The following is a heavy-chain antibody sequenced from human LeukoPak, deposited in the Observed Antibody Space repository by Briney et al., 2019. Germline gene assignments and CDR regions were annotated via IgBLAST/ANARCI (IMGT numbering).Heavy chain of an antibody. CDR3: ATDGESSAY. CDR2: IKHDGSEE. D-gene: IGHD2-8*02. J-gene: IGHJ4*02. Sequence: GGSLRLSCAASGFTFSSYWMSWVRQAPGKGLEWVANIKHDGSEEYYVHSVKGRFTISRDNAKNSLYLQMNSLRAEDTAVYYCATDGESSAYWGQGTLVTVSS. CDR1: GFTFSSYW. V-gene: IGHV3-7*02.